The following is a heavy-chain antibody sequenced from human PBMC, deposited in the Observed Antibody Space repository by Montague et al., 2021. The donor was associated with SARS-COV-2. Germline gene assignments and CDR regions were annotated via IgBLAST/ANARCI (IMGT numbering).Heavy chain of an antibody. CDR3: SRGTLRFGMDV. D-gene: IGHD4-17*01. Sequence: CAISGDSVSRNTAFWNWVRQSPSRGLEFLGRTCYRSKWQNDYAVSVRSRITINPDTSKNRFSLHLNSVTPEDTAVYYCSRGTLRFGMDVWGQGTTVTVSS. V-gene: IGHV6-1*01. CDR1: GDSVSRNTAF. J-gene: IGHJ6*02. CDR2: TCYRSKWQN.